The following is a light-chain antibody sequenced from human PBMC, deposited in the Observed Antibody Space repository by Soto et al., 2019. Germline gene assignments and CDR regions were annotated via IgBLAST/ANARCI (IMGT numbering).Light chain of an antibody. Sequence: AIQMTPSPSSLSASVGDRVTITCRASQDIRKDLAWCQQRPGQAPRLLIYGASTRAAGIPDRVSGSGSGTDFTITISRLEPEDFAVYYCQHCQPYGDSPPLTFGGGTRLEIK. CDR1: QDIRKD. CDR2: GAS. V-gene: IGKV1-13*02. CDR3: QHCQPYGDSPPLT. J-gene: IGKJ5*01.